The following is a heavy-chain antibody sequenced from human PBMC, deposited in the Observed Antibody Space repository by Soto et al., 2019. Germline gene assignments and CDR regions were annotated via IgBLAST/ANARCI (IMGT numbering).Heavy chain of an antibody. CDR2: IYTSGST. Sequence: PSETLSLTCTVSGGSISSYYCSWIRQPAGKGLEWIGRIYTSGSTNYNPSLKSRVTMSVDTSKNQFSLKLSSVTAADTAVYYCARSPTPTYYDILTGYYEGHYYFDYWGQGTLVTVSS. D-gene: IGHD3-9*01. J-gene: IGHJ4*02. V-gene: IGHV4-4*07. CDR1: GGSISSYY. CDR3: ARSPTPTYYDILTGYYEGHYYFDY.